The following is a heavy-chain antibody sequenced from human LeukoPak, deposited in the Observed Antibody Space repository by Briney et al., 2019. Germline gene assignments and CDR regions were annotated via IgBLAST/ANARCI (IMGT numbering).Heavy chain of an antibody. CDR1: GFTFSSYA. D-gene: IGHD3-10*01. J-gene: IGHJ6*04. CDR2: ISGSGGST. V-gene: IGHV3-23*01. Sequence: PGGSLRLSCAASGFTFSSYAMSWVRQAPGKGLEWVSAISGSGGSTYYADSVKSRFSISRDNSKNTLYLQMNSLRAEDTAVYYCAKTLGRGRGMDVWGKGTTVTVSS. CDR3: AKTLGRGRGMDV.